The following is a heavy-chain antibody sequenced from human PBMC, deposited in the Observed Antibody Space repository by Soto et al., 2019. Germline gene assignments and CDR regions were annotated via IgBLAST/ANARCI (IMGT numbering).Heavy chain of an antibody. Sequence: EVQLVESGGGLVQPGGSLRLSCAASGFTFSSYWMHWVRQAPGKGLVWVSRINSDGSSTSYADSVKGRFTISRDNAKNTLYLQMNSLRAEDTAVYYCARGSPLPQILTGYFYSAYRPQDYWGQGTLVTVSS. D-gene: IGHD3-9*01. CDR3: ARGSPLPQILTGYFYSAYRPQDY. V-gene: IGHV3-74*01. J-gene: IGHJ4*02. CDR1: GFTFSSYW. CDR2: INSDGSST.